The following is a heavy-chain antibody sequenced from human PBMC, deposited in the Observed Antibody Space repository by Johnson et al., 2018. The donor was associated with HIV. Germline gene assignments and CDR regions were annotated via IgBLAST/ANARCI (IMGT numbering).Heavy chain of an antibody. J-gene: IGHJ3*02. Sequence: VQLVESGGGLVQPGGSLRLSCTPSGFTFSNYAIYWVRQAPGKGLEYVSSISSNGGRTYYANSVKGRFTVSRDNSNNTLYLQMGSLRAEDMAVYYCGRGIPTLPLTGTRGFDIWGQGTMVTVSS. CDR3: GRGIPTLPLTGTRGFDI. CDR1: GFTFSNYA. CDR2: ISSNGGRT. D-gene: IGHD1-20*01. V-gene: IGHV3-64*01.